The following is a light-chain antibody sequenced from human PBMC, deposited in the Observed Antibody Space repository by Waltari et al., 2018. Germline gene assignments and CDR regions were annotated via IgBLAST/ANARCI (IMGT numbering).Light chain of an antibody. V-gene: IGLV1-47*01. CDR3: AAWDDTLSGHSV. Sequence: QSVLTQPPSASGTPGQRVTISCSGSNSNIGANFVYWYRQFPGTSPKLLIYGNDKRPSGVPYRCSGSKSGSSASLVISGLRSEDEADYYCAAWDDTLSGHSVFGTGTKVTVL. J-gene: IGLJ1*01. CDR2: GND. CDR1: NSNIGANF.